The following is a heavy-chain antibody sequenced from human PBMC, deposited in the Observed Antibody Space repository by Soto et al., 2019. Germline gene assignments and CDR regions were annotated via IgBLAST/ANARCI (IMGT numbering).Heavy chain of an antibody. Sequence: QVQLVESGGGVVQPGRSLRLSCTASRFTFSSYGMHWVRQAPGNGLEWVAVISHDGRNKYYVDSVKGRFTISRDNSKNTLYLQMNSLRAEDTAVYYCAKDDNYDYVWGTYRSLYFDYWGRGTLVTVSS. CDR1: RFTFSSYG. J-gene: IGHJ4*02. V-gene: IGHV3-30*18. D-gene: IGHD3-16*02. CDR2: ISHDGRNK. CDR3: AKDDNYDYVWGTYRSLYFDY.